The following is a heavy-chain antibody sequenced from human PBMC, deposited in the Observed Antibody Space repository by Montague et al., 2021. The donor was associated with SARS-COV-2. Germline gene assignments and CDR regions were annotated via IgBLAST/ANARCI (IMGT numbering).Heavy chain of an antibody. J-gene: IGHJ2*01. D-gene: IGHD3-10*01. CDR1: GGSISSYY. CDR3: VRASITMVRGVTRWYFDL. Sequence: SETLSLTCTVSGGSISSYYWSWIRQPPGKGLEWIGYIYYSGSTNYNPSLKSRVTILVDTSKNQFSLKLSSVTAADTAVYYCVRASITMVRGVTRWYFDLWGRGTLVTVSS. V-gene: IGHV4-59*13. CDR2: IYYSGST.